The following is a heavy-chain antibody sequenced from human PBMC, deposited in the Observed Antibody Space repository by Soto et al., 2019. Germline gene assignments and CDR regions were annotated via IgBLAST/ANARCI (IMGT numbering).Heavy chain of an antibody. J-gene: IGHJ4*02. V-gene: IGHV3-33*01. CDR2: IVREGSEK. CDR3: ARDDDYDDNGLDL. D-gene: IGHD4-17*01. CDR1: GFAFSNHG. Sequence: QGPLVESGGGVVQPGRSLRLSCAASGFAFSNHGMHWVRQAPGKGLEWLAVIVREGSEKFYADSVKGRFTISRDNSKNTLYLEMSSLRAEDTAVYYGARDDDYDDNGLDLWGQGTLVTVSS.